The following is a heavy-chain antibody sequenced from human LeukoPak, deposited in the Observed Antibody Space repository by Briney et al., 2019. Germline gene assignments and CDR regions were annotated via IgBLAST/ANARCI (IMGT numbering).Heavy chain of an antibody. J-gene: IGHJ4*02. Sequence: PGRSLRLSCAASGFTFSSYGMHWVRQAPGKGLEWVAVIWFDGSNKYYTDSVKGRFTISRDNSKNTVYLQVNSLRAEDTAVYYCARDKGRGYSYEFDYWGQGTLVTVSS. CDR3: ARDKGRGYSYEFDY. CDR2: IWFDGSNK. V-gene: IGHV3-33*01. D-gene: IGHD5-18*01. CDR1: GFTFSSYG.